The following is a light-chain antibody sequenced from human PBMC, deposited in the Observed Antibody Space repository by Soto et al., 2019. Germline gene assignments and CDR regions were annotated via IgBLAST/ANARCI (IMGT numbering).Light chain of an antibody. Sequence: DIVLTQSPATLALSPGESVTLSCRASQSVTNFLAWYQQKPGQAPRLLMHHASRRATGIPDRFSGGGSGTDFTLTISSLEPEDFAVYYCQQRSSWPPTFGGGTKVDIK. J-gene: IGKJ4*01. V-gene: IGKV3-11*01. CDR2: HAS. CDR3: QQRSSWPPT. CDR1: QSVTNF.